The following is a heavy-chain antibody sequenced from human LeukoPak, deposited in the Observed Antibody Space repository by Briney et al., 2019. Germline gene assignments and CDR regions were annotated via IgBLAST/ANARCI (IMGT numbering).Heavy chain of an antibody. CDR1: GFTFSSYS. Sequence: GGSLRLSCAASGFTFSSYSMNWVRQAPGKGLEWVSSISSSSSYIYYADSVKGRFTISRDNAKNSLYLQMNSLRAEDTAVYYCARDERAGDSSGWSDIWGQGTMVTVSS. V-gene: IGHV3-21*01. CDR3: ARDERAGDSSGWSDI. J-gene: IGHJ3*02. D-gene: IGHD6-19*01. CDR2: ISSSSSYI.